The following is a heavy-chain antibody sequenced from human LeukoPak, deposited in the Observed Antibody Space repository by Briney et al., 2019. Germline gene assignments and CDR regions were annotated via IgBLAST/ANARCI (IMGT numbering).Heavy chain of an antibody. V-gene: IGHV3-23*01. J-gene: IGHJ6*02. CDR1: GFTFSSYA. Sequence: GGSLRLSCAASGFTFSSYAMHWVRQAPGKGLEWVSAISGSGGSTYYADSVKGRFTISRDNSKNTLYLQMNSLRAEDTAVYYCAKLSCSGGSCYSPAYYYGMDVWGQGTTATVSS. CDR3: AKLSCSGGSCYSPAYYYGMDV. D-gene: IGHD2-15*01. CDR2: ISGSGGST.